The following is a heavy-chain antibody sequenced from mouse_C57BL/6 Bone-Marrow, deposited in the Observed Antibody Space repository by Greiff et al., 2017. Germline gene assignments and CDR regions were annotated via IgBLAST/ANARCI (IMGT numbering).Heavy chain of an antibody. CDR3: ASCRYDEHAMDY. V-gene: IGHV1-55*01. Sequence: QVQLQQPGAELVKPGASVKMSCKASGYTFTSYWITWVKQRPGPGLEWIGGIYPGSGSTKYNEKFKSKATLTVDKSSSTASMQLSSLTSEAAAVYYCASCRYDEHAMDYWGQGTSVTVSS. J-gene: IGHJ4*01. CDR1: GYTFTSYW. D-gene: IGHD2-3*01. CDR2: IYPGSGST.